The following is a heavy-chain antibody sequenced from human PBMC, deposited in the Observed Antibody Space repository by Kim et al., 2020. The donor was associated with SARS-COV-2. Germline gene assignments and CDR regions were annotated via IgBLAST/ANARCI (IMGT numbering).Heavy chain of an antibody. J-gene: IGHJ4*02. CDR3: TRGGSPRHPHLYDFWSGYRGRYFDY. D-gene: IGHD3-3*01. CDR2: IRSKAYGWTT. V-gene: IGHV3-49*03. Sequence: GGSLRLSCTASGFTFGDYAMSWFRQAPGKGLEWVGFIRSKAYGWTTEYAASVKGRFTISRDDSKSIAYLQMNSLKTEDTAGYYCTRGGSPRHPHLYDFWSGYRGRYFDYWGKGTLVTVSS. CDR1: GFTFGDYA.